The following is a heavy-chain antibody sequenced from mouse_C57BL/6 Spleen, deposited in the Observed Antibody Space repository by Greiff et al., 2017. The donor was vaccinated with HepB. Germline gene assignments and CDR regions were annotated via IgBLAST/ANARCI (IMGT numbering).Heavy chain of an antibody. Sequence: QVQLQQSGAELVRPGASVTLSCKASGYTFTDYEMHWVKQTPVHGLEWIGAIDPETGGTAYNQKFKGKAILTADKSSSTAYMELRSLTSEDSAVYYCTRWGYDGYYRGAMDYWGQGTSVTVSS. CDR1: GYTFTDYE. D-gene: IGHD2-3*01. CDR3: TRWGYDGYYRGAMDY. V-gene: IGHV1-15*01. J-gene: IGHJ4*01. CDR2: IDPETGGT.